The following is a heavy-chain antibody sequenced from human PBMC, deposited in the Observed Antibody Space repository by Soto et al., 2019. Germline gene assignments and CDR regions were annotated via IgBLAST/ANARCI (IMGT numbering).Heavy chain of an antibody. Sequence: GGSLRLSCAASGFTFSSYSMNWVRQAPGKGLEWVSSISSSSSYIYYADSVKGRLTISRDNAKNSLYLQMNSLRAEDTAVYYCARTAEQLALVHFDYWGQGTLVTVSS. CDR1: GFTFSSYS. CDR3: ARTAEQLALVHFDY. D-gene: IGHD6-6*01. J-gene: IGHJ4*02. V-gene: IGHV3-21*01. CDR2: ISSSSSYI.